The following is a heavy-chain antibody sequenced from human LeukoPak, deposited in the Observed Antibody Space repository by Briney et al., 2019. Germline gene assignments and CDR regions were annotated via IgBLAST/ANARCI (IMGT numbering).Heavy chain of an antibody. D-gene: IGHD3-3*01. J-gene: IGHJ4*02. CDR2: ISSSSSYI. V-gene: IGHV3-21*04. CDR1: GFTFSSYA. Sequence: GGSLRLSCAASGFTFSSYAMHWVRQAPGKGLEWVSSISSSSSYIYYADSVKGRFTISRDNAKNSLYLQMNSLRAEDTAFYYCARHDFWSGFKGGDYWGQGTLVTVSS. CDR3: ARHDFWSGFKGGDY.